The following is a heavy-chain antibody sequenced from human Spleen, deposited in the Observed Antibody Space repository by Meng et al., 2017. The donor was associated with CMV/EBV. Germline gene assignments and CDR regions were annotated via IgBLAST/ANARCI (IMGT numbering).Heavy chain of an antibody. J-gene: IGHJ5*02. Sequence: TFNNCYLPWVRQAPGQGLEWMGWINPNSGGTNYAQKFQGRVTMTRDTSITTAYMELGRLRSDDTAVYYCARVYCSSSTTCYSNWFDPWGQGTLVTVSS. CDR2: INPNSGGT. D-gene: IGHD2-2*01. V-gene: IGHV1-2*02. CDR1: TFNNCY. CDR3: ARVYCSSSTTCYSNWFDP.